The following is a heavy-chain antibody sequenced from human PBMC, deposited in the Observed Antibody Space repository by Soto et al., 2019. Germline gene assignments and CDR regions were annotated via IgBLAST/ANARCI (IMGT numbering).Heavy chain of an antibody. Sequence: QVHLVQSGAEVKKPGASVKVSCKGSGYTFATYGITWVRQAPGQGLEWMGWISAHNGNTNYAQKLQGRVTVTRDTSTSTAYMELRSLRSDDTAVYYCARGRYGDYWGQGALVTVSS. J-gene: IGHJ4*02. CDR1: GYTFATYG. CDR3: ARGRYGDY. D-gene: IGHD1-1*01. V-gene: IGHV1-18*01. CDR2: ISAHNGNT.